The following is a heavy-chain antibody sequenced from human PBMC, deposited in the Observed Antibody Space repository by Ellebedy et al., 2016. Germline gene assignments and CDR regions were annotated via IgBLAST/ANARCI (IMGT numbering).Heavy chain of an antibody. CDR3: ASALGNVTVDS. J-gene: IGHJ4*02. V-gene: IGHV3-7*01. D-gene: IGHD1-1*01. CDR2: INQDGSEK. CDR1: GLAFSNCW. Sequence: GESLKISXVASGLAFSNCWMSWVRQAPGKGLEWVANINQDGSEKYYEDSVKGRFTISRDNAENSLFLQMTSLRAEDTALYYCASALGNVTVDSWGQGTLVTVSS.